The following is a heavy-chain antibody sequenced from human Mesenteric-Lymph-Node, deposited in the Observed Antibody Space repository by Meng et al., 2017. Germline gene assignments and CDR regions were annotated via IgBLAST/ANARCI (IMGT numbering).Heavy chain of an antibody. V-gene: IGHV1-3*01. Sequence: QVQLVQSGAEVKNPGASVKVSCQTSGYSFTTYGIHWVRQAPGQSLEWMGWVNAASGNTRYSQKFQDRVTINRDTSASSAYMEVSSLRSEDTAVYYCAKSSLHAGTLYFDSWGQGTLVTVSS. CDR1: GYSFTTYG. CDR3: AKSSLHAGTLYFDS. D-gene: IGHD2-21*02. J-gene: IGHJ4*02. CDR2: VNAASGNT.